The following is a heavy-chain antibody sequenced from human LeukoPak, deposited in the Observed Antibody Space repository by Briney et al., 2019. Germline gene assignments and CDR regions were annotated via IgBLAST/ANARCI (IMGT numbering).Heavy chain of an antibody. Sequence: GGSLRLSCAASGFTFSSYAMHWVRQAPGKGLEWVAVISYDGSNKYYADSVKGRFTISRDNSKNTLYLQMNSLRAEDTAVYYCARVGLRGYSYGGCFDYWGQGTLVTVSS. CDR1: GFTFSSYA. J-gene: IGHJ4*02. CDR2: ISYDGSNK. CDR3: ARVGLRGYSYGGCFDY. D-gene: IGHD5-18*01. V-gene: IGHV3-30-3*01.